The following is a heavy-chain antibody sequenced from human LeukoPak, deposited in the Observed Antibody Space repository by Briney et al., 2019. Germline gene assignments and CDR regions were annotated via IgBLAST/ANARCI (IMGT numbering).Heavy chain of an antibody. CDR1: GGSISSGGYY. Sequence: NSSQTLSLTCTVSGGSISSGGYYWSWIRPPAGKGLEWIGRIYTSGRTHYNPSLKSRVTMSVDTSKNQFSRKLSSVTAADTAVYYCASSLITMVRGAGDAFDIWGQGTMVTVSS. CDR2: IYTSGRT. D-gene: IGHD3-10*01. J-gene: IGHJ3*02. V-gene: IGHV4-61*02. CDR3: ASSLITMVRGAGDAFDI.